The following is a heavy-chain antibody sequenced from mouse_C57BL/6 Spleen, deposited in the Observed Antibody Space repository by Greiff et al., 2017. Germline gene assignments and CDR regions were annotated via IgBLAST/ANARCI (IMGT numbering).Heavy chain of an antibody. J-gene: IGHJ2*01. V-gene: IGHV1-64*01. CDR3: ARDSGITTEGY. Sequence: QVQLKQPGAELVKPGASVKLSCKASGYTFTSYWMHWVKQRPGQGLEWIGMIHPNSGSTNYNEKFKSKATLTVDKSSSTAYMQLSSLTSEDSAVYYCARDSGITTEGYWGQGTTLTVSS. CDR2: IHPNSGST. D-gene: IGHD1-1*01. CDR1: GYTFTSYW.